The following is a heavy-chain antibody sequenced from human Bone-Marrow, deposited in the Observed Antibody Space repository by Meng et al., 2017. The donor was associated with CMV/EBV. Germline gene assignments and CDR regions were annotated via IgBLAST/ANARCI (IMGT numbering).Heavy chain of an antibody. J-gene: IGHJ4*02. CDR2: IIPILGIA. CDR1: GGTFSSYA. V-gene: IGHV1-69*10. CDR3: ARGHYGCNPWGAPFDY. Sequence: SVKVSCKPSGGTFSSYAISWVRQAPGQGLEWMGGIIPILGIANYAQKFQGRVTITTDESTSTAYMELSSLRSEDTAVYYCARGHYGCNPWGAPFDYWGQGTLVTVSS. D-gene: IGHD3-10*01.